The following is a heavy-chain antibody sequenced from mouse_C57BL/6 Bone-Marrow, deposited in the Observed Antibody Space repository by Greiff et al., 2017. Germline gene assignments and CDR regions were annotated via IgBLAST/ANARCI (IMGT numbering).Heavy chain of an antibody. CDR2: IYPRSGNT. CDR3: ARHGLAWFAY. Sequence: QVQLQQSGAELARPGASVKLSCKASGYTFTSYGISWVKQRTGQGLECIGEIYPRSGNTYYNEKFKGKATLTADKSSSTAYMELRSLTSEDSAVYFCARHGLAWFAYWGQGTLVTVSA. J-gene: IGHJ3*01. V-gene: IGHV1-81*01. CDR1: GYTFTSYG.